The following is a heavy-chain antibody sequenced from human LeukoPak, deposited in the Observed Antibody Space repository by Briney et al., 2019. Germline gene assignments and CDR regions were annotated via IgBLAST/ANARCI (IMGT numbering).Heavy chain of an antibody. CDR2: IGGSGGST. CDR1: GFTFSSYA. Sequence: PGGSLRLSCAASGFTFSSYAMSWVRQAPGKGLEWVSTIGGSGGSTYYADSVKGRFTISRDNSKNTLYLQMNSLRAEDTAVYYCAKLYSGSYRGYFDDWGQGTLVTVSP. CDR3: AKLYSGSYRGYFDD. V-gene: IGHV3-23*01. D-gene: IGHD1-26*01. J-gene: IGHJ4*02.